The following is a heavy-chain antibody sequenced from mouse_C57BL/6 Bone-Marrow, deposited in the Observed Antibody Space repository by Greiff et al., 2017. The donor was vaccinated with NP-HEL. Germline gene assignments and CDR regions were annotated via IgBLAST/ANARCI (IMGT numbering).Heavy chain of an antibody. J-gene: IGHJ4*01. CDR3: ARGGITRRGDYYAMDY. V-gene: IGHV3-6*01. D-gene: IGHD2-4*01. Sequence: EVKLVESGPGLVKPSQSLSLTCSVTGYSITSGYYWNWIRQFPGNKLEWMGYISYDGSNNYNPSLKNRISITRDTSKNQFFLKLNSVTTEDTATYYCARGGITRRGDYYAMDYWGQGTSVTVSS. CDR1: GYSITSGYY. CDR2: ISYDGSN.